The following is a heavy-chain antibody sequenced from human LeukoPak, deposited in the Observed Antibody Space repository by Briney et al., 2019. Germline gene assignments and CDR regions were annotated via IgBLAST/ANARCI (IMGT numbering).Heavy chain of an antibody. CDR2: IIPIFGTA. CDR3: ARDSDFWSGYSY. D-gene: IGHD3-3*01. V-gene: IGHV1-69*06. J-gene: IGHJ4*02. Sequence: SVKVSCKASGGTFSSYAISWVRQAPGQGLEWMGGIIPIFGTANYAQKFQGRVTITADKSTSTAYMELSSLRSDDTAVYYCARDSDFWSGYSYWGQGTLVTVSS. CDR1: GGTFSSYA.